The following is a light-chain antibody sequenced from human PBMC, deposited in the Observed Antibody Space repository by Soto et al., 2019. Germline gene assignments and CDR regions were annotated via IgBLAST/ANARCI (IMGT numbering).Light chain of an antibody. CDR1: SSDVGSYNL. CDR3: CPYAGVNTFYV. J-gene: IGLJ1*01. V-gene: IGLV2-23*02. Sequence: QSALTQPASVSGSPGQSITISCTGTSSDVGSYNLVSWYQQHPGKAPKLMIYEVSKRPSGVSDRFSGSKSGDTASLTISGLQAEDEADYYGCPYAGVNTFYVFGTGTKLPS. CDR2: EVS.